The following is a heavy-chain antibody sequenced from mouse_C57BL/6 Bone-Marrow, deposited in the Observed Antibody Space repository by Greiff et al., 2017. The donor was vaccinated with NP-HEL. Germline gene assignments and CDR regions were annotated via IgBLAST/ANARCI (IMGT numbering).Heavy chain of an antibody. CDR3: ARWGTTVVATGAMDY. V-gene: IGHV1-55*01. Sequence: VKLQQPGAELVKPGASVKMSCKASGYTFTSYWITWVKQRPGQGLEWIGDIYPGSGSTNYNEKFKSKATLTVDTSSSTAYMQLSSLTSEDSAVYYCARWGTTVVATGAMDYWGQGTSVTVSS. D-gene: IGHD1-1*01. J-gene: IGHJ4*01. CDR2: IYPGSGST. CDR1: GYTFTSYW.